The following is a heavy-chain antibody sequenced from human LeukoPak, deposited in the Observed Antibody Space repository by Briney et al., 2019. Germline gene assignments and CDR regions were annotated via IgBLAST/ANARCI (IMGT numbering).Heavy chain of an antibody. CDR3: ARDPDRGGDYDH. CDR1: GFTFSSYW. CDR2: IKKDGSET. J-gene: IGHJ4*02. D-gene: IGHD3-10*01. V-gene: IGHV3-7*03. Sequence: GGSLRLSCAASGFTFSSYWMTWVRQAPGKGLEWVAHIKKDGSETHYLDSVKGRFTISRDNAKNSLYLQMESLRAEDTAVYYCARDPDRGGDYDHWGQGTLVTVSS.